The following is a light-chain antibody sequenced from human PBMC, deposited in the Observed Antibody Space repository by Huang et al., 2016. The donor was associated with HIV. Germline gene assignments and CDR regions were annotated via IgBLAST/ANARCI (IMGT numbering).Light chain of an antibody. CDR1: QGISNS. CDR2: AAS. V-gene: IGKV1-27*01. CDR3: QKYDSAPLT. J-gene: IGKJ4*01. Sequence: DIQMTQSPSSLSASVGDRVTITCRASQGISNSLAWYQRKPGKVPSLLIYAASTLQSGVPSRFSGSRSGRDFSLTIGSLQPEDVATYYCQKYDSAPLTFGGGTKVEI.